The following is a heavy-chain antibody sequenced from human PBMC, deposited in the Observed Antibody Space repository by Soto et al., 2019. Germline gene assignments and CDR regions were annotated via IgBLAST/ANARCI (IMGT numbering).Heavy chain of an antibody. Sequence: PGGSLRLSCAASGFTFSSYAMSWFRQAPGKGLEWVSDISGSGGSTYYADSAKGRFTISRDNSTNTLYLQMNSLRAEDTAVYYCAKSERQPDFDSWGQGTLVTVSS. CDR1: GFTFSSYA. CDR3: AKSERQPDFDS. D-gene: IGHD1-1*01. V-gene: IGHV3-23*01. J-gene: IGHJ4*02. CDR2: ISGSGGST.